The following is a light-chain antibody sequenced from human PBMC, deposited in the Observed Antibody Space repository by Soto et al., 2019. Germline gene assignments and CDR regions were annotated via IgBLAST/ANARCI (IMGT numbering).Light chain of an antibody. V-gene: IGLV2-14*01. J-gene: IGLJ1*01. Sequence: QSALTXPASVSGSPGQSITISCTGTSSDVGAYNFVSWYQQHPGKAPKLMISEVSDRPSGVSNRFSGSKSGNTASLTISGLQAEDEADYYCSSYTTSTTYVFGTGTKVTVL. CDR3: SSYTTSTTYV. CDR1: SSDVGAYNF. CDR2: EVS.